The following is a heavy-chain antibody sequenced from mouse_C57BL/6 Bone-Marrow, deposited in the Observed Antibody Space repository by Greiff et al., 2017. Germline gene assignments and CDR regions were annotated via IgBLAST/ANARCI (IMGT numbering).Heavy chain of an antibody. CDR1: GYTFTSYG. CDR2: IYPRSGNT. D-gene: IGHD4-1*01. V-gene: IGHV1-81*01. Sequence: VQLQQSGAELARPGASVKLSCKASGYTFTSYGISWVKQRTGQGLEWIGEIYPRSGNTYYNEKFKGKATLTADKASSTAYMELRSLTSEDSAVYLCASDWVPLYWYIDGWGTGTTVTVSS. J-gene: IGHJ1*03. CDR3: ASDWVPLYWYIDG.